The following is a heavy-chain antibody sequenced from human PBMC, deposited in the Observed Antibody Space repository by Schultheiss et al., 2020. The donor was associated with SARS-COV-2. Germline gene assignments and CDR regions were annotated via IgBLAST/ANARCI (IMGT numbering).Heavy chain of an antibody. V-gene: IGHV4-61*08. CDR1: GGSISSGDYY. CDR2: IYYSGST. Sequence: SETLSLTCTVSGGSISSGDYYWSWIRQPPGKGLEWIGYIYYSGSTNYNPSLKSRVTISVDTSKNQFSLKLSSVTAADTAVYYCARVWRAMGYYYGMDVWGQGTTVTVSS. CDR3: ARVWRAMGYYYGMDV. D-gene: IGHD1-1*01. J-gene: IGHJ6*02.